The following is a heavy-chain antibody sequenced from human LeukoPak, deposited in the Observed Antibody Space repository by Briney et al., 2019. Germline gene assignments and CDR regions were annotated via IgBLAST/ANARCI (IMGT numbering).Heavy chain of an antibody. CDR1: GFTFSSYG. Sequence: GGSLRLSCAASGFTFSSYGMHWVRQAPGKGLEWVAVISYDGSNKYYADSVKGRFTISRDNSKNTLYLQMNSLRAEDTAVYYCARDIWGFGESTKGFDYWGQGTLVTVSS. CDR3: ARDIWGFGESTKGFDY. CDR2: ISYDGSNK. D-gene: IGHD3-10*01. V-gene: IGHV3-30*03. J-gene: IGHJ4*02.